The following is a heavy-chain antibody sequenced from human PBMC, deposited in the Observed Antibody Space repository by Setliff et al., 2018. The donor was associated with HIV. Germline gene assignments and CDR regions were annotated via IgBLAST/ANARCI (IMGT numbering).Heavy chain of an antibody. V-gene: IGHV1-46*01. Sequence: ASVKVSCKASGYTFTRYYMHWVRQAPGQGLEWMGIINPSGGTTSYAQHFQDRVTMTSDKSTSTDYMELSSLRSDDTAVYYCARVSSSWTGGYFDLWGRGTLVTVSS. D-gene: IGHD6-13*01. J-gene: IGHJ2*01. CDR2: INPSGGTT. CDR1: GYTFTRYY. CDR3: ARVSSSWTGGYFDL.